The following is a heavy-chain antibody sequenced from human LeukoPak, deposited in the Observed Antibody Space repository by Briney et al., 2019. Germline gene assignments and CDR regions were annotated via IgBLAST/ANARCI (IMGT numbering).Heavy chain of an antibody. CDR1: GYSISSGYY. V-gene: IGHV4-38-2*02. J-gene: IGHJ6*03. CDR2: IYHSGST. D-gene: IGHD4-17*01. CDR3: ASAVTTSSYYYYYMDV. Sequence: SETLSLTCTVSGYSISSGYYWGWIRQPPGKGLEWIGSIYHSGSTYYNPSLKSRVTISVDTSKNQFSLKLSSATAADTAVYYCASAVTTSSYYYYYMDVWGKGTTVTVSS.